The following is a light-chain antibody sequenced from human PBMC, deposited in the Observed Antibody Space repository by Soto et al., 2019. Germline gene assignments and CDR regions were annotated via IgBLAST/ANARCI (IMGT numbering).Light chain of an antibody. V-gene: IGLV1-44*01. J-gene: IGLJ2*01. Sequence: QSVLTQPPSASGTPGQRVTISCSGSSSNIGTNTVNWYQQLPGTAPELLIESNNQRPSGVPDRFSASKSGTSASLAISGLQSEDEADYYCATWDDSLSGVIFGGGTKLTVL. CDR2: SNN. CDR3: ATWDDSLSGVI. CDR1: SSNIGTNT.